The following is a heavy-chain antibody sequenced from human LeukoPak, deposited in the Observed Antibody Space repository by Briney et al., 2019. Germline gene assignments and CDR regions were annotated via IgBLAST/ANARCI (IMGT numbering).Heavy chain of an antibody. CDR1: GFSVNTNY. J-gene: IGHJ4*02. V-gene: IGHV3-66*02. CDR3: AKESAGRCSGGNCFPFDC. CDR2: LYSGGGA. Sequence: GGSLRLSCAASGFSVNTNYMTWVRQAPGKGLEWVSVLYSGGGAYYADSVKGRFTISRDNSKNTLYLQMNSLRAEDTAVYYCAKESAGRCSGGNCFPFDCWGQGTLVTVSS. D-gene: IGHD2-15*01.